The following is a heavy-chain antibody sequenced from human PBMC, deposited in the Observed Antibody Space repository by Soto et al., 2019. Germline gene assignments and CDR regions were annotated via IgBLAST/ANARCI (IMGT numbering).Heavy chain of an antibody. CDR3: ARGKNYAFDY. Sequence: PSQTLSLTCFISGGTFSDTSVAWNWIRQSPSRGLEWLGRTYYNSKWYNDYAVSVKGRITISPDTSKIQFSLQLSSVTPDDTAVYYCARGKNYAFDYWGHGTLVTVSS. D-gene: IGHD3-16*01. CDR1: GGTFSDTSVA. J-gene: IGHJ4*01. CDR2: TYYNSKWYN. V-gene: IGHV6-1*01.